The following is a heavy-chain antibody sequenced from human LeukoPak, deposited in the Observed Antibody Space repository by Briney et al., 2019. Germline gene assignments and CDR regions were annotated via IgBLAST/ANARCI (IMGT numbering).Heavy chain of an antibody. Sequence: PSETLSLTCTVSGGSISGYYWSWIRQPPGKGLEWIGYIYYSGSTNYNPSLKSRVTISVDTSKNQFSLKLSSVTAADTAVYYCARVELGPFEEYYFDYWGQGTLVTVSS. CDR2: IYYSGST. V-gene: IGHV4-59*01. J-gene: IGHJ4*02. CDR1: GGSISGYY. CDR3: ARVELGPFEEYYFDY. D-gene: IGHD6-6*01.